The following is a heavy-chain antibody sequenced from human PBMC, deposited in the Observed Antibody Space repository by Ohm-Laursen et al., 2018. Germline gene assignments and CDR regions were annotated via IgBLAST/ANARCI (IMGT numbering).Heavy chain of an antibody. CDR2: IYSGGST. CDR1: GFTVSKNH. CDR3: ASSHAGGFDY. V-gene: IGHV3-53*01. J-gene: IGHJ4*02. D-gene: IGHD2-2*01. Sequence: SLRLSCAASGFTVSKNHMNWVRQAPGKGLEWVSVIYSGGSTYYADSVKGRFTISRDNSKNTLDLQMNSLRAEDTAVYYCASSHAGGFDYWGQGTLVTVSS.